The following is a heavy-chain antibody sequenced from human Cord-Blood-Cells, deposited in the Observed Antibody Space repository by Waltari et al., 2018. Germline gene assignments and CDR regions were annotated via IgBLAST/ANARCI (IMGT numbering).Heavy chain of an antibody. CDR2: IIPIFGTA. J-gene: IGHJ6*02. CDR1: GGTFSSYA. CDR3: ARELTGDHYYYYYGMDV. D-gene: IGHD7-27*01. Sequence: QVQLVQSGAEVKKPGSSVKVSCKASGGTFSSYAISWVRQAPGQGLEWMGGIIPIFGTANYEQKFQGRVTITADESTSTAYMELSSLRSEDTAVYYCARELTGDHYYYYYGMDVWGQGTTVTVSS. V-gene: IGHV1-69*01.